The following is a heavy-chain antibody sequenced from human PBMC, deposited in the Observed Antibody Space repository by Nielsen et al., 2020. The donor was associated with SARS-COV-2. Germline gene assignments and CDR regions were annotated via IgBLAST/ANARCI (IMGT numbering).Heavy chain of an antibody. CDR1: GGTFSSYA. CDR3: ARATDYYYGMYV. CDR2: IIPIFGTA. V-gene: IGHV1-69*06. Sequence: SVKVSCKASGGTFSSYAISWVRQAPGQGLEWMGGIIPIFGTANYAQKFQGRVTITADKSTSTAYMELSSLRSEDAAVYYCARATDYYYGMYVWGQGTTVTVSS. J-gene: IGHJ6*02.